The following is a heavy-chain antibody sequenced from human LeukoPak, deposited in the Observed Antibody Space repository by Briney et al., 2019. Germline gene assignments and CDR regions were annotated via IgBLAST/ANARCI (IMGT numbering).Heavy chain of an antibody. V-gene: IGHV1-69*04. CDR3: ATTNDGGGYQWGDFFDF. Sequence: SVKVSCKASGGTSNSHAISWVRQAPGQGLEWMGRIIPNLGTTNRAQNFQDRVTLAADKSTNTAYMELTSLTSDDTAVYYCATTNDGGGYQWGDFFDFWGQGTLVTVSS. CDR2: IIPNLGTT. CDR1: GGTSNSHA. D-gene: IGHD3-22*01. J-gene: IGHJ4*02.